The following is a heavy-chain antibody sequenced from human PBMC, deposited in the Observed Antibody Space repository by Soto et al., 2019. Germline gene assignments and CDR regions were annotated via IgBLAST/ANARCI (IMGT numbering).Heavy chain of an antibody. Sequence: GGSLRLSCAASGFTFGSYGMNWVRQVPGKGLEWVSVIYSGGSTYYADSVKGRFTISRDNSKNTLYLQMNSLRAEDTAVYYCARHGYNYGGGYFDYWGQGTLVTVSS. CDR3: ARHGYNYGGGYFDY. D-gene: IGHD5-18*01. CDR1: GFTFGSYG. CDR2: IYSGGST. J-gene: IGHJ4*02. V-gene: IGHV3-66*04.